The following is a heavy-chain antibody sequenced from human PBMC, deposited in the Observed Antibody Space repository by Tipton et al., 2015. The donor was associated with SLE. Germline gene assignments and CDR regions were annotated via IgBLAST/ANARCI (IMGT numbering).Heavy chain of an antibody. Sequence: TLSLTCTVSGGSISGYYWSWIRQPAGKGLEWIGRIYSSGSTIYNPSLKSRLTLSLDTSKNQFSLRVRSVTAADTAVYYCARPAVYGDSRGGFDIWGQGTMVTVSS. CDR2: IYSSGST. J-gene: IGHJ3*02. CDR1: GGSISGYY. CDR3: ARPAVYGDSRGGFDI. V-gene: IGHV4-4*07. D-gene: IGHD4-17*01.